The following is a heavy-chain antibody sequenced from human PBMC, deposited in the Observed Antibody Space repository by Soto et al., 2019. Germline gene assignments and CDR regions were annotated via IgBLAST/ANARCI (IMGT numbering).Heavy chain of an antibody. CDR3: ARADSTGAYYFDY. V-gene: IGHV4-59*01. CDR2: IYYSGST. J-gene: IGHJ4*02. CDR1: GGSISSYY. Sequence: SETLSLTCTVSGGSISSYYWSWIRQPPGKGLEWIGYIYYSGSTNYNPSLKSRVTISVDTSKNQFSLKLSSVTAADTAVYYCARADSTGAYYFDYWGQGTLVTVSS. D-gene: IGHD1-26*01.